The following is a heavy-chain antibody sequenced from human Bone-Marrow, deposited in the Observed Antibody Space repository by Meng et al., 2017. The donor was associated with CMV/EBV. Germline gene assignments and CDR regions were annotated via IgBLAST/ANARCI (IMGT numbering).Heavy chain of an antibody. J-gene: IGHJ4*02. Sequence: ASVKVSCKASGYTFTSYGISWVRQAPGQGLEWMGWISAYNGNTNYAQKLQGRVTMTTDTSTSTAYMELRSLRSDDTTLYSVSKTCPASFRAYLVQGTLVTVSS. CDR2: ISAYNGNT. CDR3: SKTCPASFRAY. D-gene: IGHD2-15*01. V-gene: IGHV1-18*01. CDR1: GYTFTSYG.